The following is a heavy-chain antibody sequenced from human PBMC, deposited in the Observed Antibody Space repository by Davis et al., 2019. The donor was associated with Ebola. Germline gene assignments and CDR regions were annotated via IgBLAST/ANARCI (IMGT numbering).Heavy chain of an antibody. Sequence: GESLKISCAASGFTFSSYGMHWVRQAPGKGLEWVAVISYDGSNKYYADSVKGRFTISRHNSKSTLYLQMNSLRAEDTAVYYCASTSPDVWGQGTTVTVSS. V-gene: IGHV3-30*03. CDR3: ASTSPDV. CDR1: GFTFSSYG. CDR2: ISYDGSNK. J-gene: IGHJ6*02.